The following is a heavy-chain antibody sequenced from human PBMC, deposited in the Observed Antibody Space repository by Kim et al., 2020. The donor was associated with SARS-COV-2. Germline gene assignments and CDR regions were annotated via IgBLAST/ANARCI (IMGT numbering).Heavy chain of an antibody. CDR1: GGSISSYY. D-gene: IGHD3-10*01. V-gene: IGHV4-59*13. Sequence: SETLSLTCTVSGGSISSYYWSWIRQPPGKRLEWIGYIYYSGSTNYNPSLKSRVTISVDTSKNQFSLKLSSVTAADTAVYYCASAREVGSGSYYTKGYYYYGMDVWGQGTTVTGSS. CDR2: IYYSGST. J-gene: IGHJ6*02. CDR3: ASAREVGSGSYYTKGYYYYGMDV.